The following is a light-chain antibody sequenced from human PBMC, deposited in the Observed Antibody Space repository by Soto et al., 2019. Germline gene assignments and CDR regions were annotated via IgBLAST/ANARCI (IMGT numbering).Light chain of an antibody. Sequence: EIVLTQSPGTLSLSPGERATLSCRASQSLSSSQLAWYQQKPGQAPRLLIHDASSRATGISDRFTGSGSGTDFTLTIPTLEPEDFAVYYCQQSGSSPRTFGLGTKVEI. CDR2: DAS. CDR3: QQSGSSPRT. CDR1: QSLSSSQ. V-gene: IGKV3-20*01. J-gene: IGKJ1*01.